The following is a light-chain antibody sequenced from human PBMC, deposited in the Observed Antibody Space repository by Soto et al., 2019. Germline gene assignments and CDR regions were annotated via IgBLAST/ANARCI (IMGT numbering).Light chain of an antibody. Sequence: DIQMTQSPSTLSASVGDRVAITCRASQNIGSRLAWYQQKPDEAPKLLIYNASSLESGVPLRFGGSGSGTDFTLIISSLQPDDVATYYCQQCNTPFTVGGGTKVEIK. CDR2: NAS. J-gene: IGKJ4*01. V-gene: IGKV1-5*01. CDR3: QQCNTPFT. CDR1: QNIGSR.